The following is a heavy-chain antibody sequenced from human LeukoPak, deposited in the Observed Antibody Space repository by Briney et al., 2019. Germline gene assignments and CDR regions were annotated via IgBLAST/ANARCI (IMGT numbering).Heavy chain of an antibody. V-gene: IGHV1-2*02. Sequence: ASVKVSCKASGYTFTGYYMHWVRQAPGQGLEWMGWINPNSGGTNYAQKFQGRVTMTRDTSISTAYMELSRLRSDDTAVYYCARVDAAAAGIVSFDIWGQGTMVTVSS. D-gene: IGHD6-13*01. J-gene: IGHJ3*02. CDR1: GYTFTGYY. CDR2: INPNSGGT. CDR3: ARVDAAAAGIVSFDI.